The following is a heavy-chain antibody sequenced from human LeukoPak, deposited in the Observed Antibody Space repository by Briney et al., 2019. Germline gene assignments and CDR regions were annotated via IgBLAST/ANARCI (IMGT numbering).Heavy chain of an antibody. CDR1: GYTFTSYD. J-gene: IGHJ3*02. CDR2: MNPNSGNT. Sequence: ASVKVSCKASGYTFTSYDINWVRQATGQGLEWMGWMNPNSGNTGYAQKFQGRVTITRNTSISTAYMELSSLRSEDTAVYYCARYDNYRGAFDIWGQGTMVTVPS. V-gene: IGHV1-8*03. CDR3: ARYDNYRGAFDI. D-gene: IGHD1-1*01.